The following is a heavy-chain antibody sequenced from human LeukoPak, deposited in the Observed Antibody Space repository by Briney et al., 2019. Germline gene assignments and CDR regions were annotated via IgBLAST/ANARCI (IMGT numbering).Heavy chain of an antibody. CDR1: GDSISRSDW. V-gene: IGHV4-28*05. CDR2: IYYSGRI. J-gene: IGHJ3*02. CDR3: AKTRSGTYYGDSFDI. D-gene: IGHD1-26*01. Sequence: SETLSLTCAVSGDSISRSDWWALIRQPPGKGLEWLGNIYYSGRIYHNPSLQTRVIMSVDSSKNQFSLRLGSVTAMDTAVYYCAKTRSGTYYGDSFDIWGQGILVIVSS.